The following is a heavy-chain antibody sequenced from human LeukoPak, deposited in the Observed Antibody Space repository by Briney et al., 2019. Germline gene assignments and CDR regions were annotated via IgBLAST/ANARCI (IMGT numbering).Heavy chain of an antibody. D-gene: IGHD4-23*01. CDR3: ARQPRGTVVFDY. Sequence: GESLKISCKGSGYSFTSYWIGWVRQMPGKGLEWMGRIDPSDSYINHSPSFQGHVSISADKSVSTAYLQWSSLKASDSAMYYCARQPRGTVVFDYWGQGTLVTVSS. CDR1: GYSFTSYW. CDR2: IDPSDSYI. V-gene: IGHV5-10-1*01. J-gene: IGHJ4*02.